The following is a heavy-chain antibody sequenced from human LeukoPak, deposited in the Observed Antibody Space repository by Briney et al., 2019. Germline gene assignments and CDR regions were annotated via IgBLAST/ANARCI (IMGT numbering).Heavy chain of an antibody. Sequence: GGSLRLSCAASGFTFSDYYMSWSRQAPGKGLEWISYITNSGSTIYYADSVKGRFTVSRDNAKNSLYLQMNTLRAEDTAVYYCATHIAEATALHYWGQGTLVTVSS. CDR1: GFTFSDYY. D-gene: IGHD6-13*01. J-gene: IGHJ4*02. CDR2: ITNSGSTI. CDR3: ATHIAEATALHY. V-gene: IGHV3-11*01.